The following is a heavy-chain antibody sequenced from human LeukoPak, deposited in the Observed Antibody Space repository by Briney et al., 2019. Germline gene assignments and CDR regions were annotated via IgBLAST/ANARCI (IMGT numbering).Heavy chain of an antibody. V-gene: IGHV3-23*01. Sequence: PGGSLRLSCAASGFTFSNYAFSWVRQAPGKGLEWVSAISGSGGSTYYADSVKGRFTISRDNSKNTLYLQMNSLRAEDTAVYYCAKDRGRVFNYWGQGTLVTVSS. D-gene: IGHD3-10*01. CDR3: AKDRGRVFNY. CDR1: GFTFSNYA. CDR2: ISGSGGST. J-gene: IGHJ4*02.